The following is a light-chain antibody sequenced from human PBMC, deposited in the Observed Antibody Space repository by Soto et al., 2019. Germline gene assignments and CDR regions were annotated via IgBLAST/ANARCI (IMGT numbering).Light chain of an antibody. CDR1: QSVSSSY. J-gene: IGKJ4*01. CDR3: QRYGSSPT. Sequence: EIVLTQSPGTLSLSPGERATLSCRASQSVSSSYLAWYQQKPGQAPRLLIYGASSRATGIPDRFSGSGSGTDFTLTSSRLEPEDFALYYCQRYGSSPTLGGRTKVGIK. CDR2: GAS. V-gene: IGKV3-20*01.